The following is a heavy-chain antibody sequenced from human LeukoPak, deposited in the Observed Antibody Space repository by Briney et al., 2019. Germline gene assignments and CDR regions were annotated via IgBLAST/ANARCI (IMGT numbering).Heavy chain of an antibody. CDR1: GYTFTTYF. V-gene: IGHV1-2*02. CDR3: ARVSVITQYSGSPDYFDS. CDR2: INPNGGGT. J-gene: IGHJ4*02. D-gene: IGHD1-26*01. Sequence: ASVKVSCKASGYTFTTYFIHWVRQAPGQGLEWVGWINPNGGGTDYAQKFQGRVTVTRDTSISTAYMELGRLRSDDTAVYYCARVSVITQYSGSPDYFDSWGQGTLVTVSS.